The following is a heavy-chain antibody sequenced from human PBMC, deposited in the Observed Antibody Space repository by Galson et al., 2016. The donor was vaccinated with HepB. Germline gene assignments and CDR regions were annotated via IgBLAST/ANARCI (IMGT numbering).Heavy chain of an antibody. CDR1: GGTFNSNA. CDR2: IIPIFGTV. D-gene: IGHD1-7*01. J-gene: IGHJ5*02. V-gene: IGHV1-69*13. CDR3: ARRGRTGTTAGRFDP. Sequence: SVKVSCKASGGTFNSNAISWVRQAPGQGLEWMGGIIPIFGTVNYAQRFQGRVTFTADESTTTAYMELSSLRSDDTAVYYCARRGRTGTTAGRFDPWGQGTLVIVSS.